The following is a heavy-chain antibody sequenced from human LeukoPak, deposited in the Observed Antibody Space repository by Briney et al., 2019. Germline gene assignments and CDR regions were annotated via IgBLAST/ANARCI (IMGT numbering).Heavy chain of an antibody. Sequence: ASVKVSCKASGYTFTSYAMHWVRQAPGQRLEWMGWINAGNGNTKYSQKLQGRVTITRDTSASTAYMELSSLRSEDTAVYYCARDKGGCSSTSCYTRWFDPWGQGTLVTVSS. CDR2: INAGNGNT. CDR1: GYTFTSYA. CDR3: ARDKGGCSSTSCYTRWFDP. J-gene: IGHJ5*02. V-gene: IGHV1-3*01. D-gene: IGHD2-2*02.